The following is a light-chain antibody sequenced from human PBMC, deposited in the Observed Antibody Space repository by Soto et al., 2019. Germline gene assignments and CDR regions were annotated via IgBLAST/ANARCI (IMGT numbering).Light chain of an antibody. CDR2: EGS. Sequence: QSALTQPASVSGSPGQSITISCTGTTSDVGGYNLVSWYQHHPGKAPKLMIYEGSKRPSGVSNRFSGSKSGNTASLTISGLQAEDEADYWCCSYAGSSTSVVFGGGTKLTVL. CDR3: CSYAGSSTSVV. CDR1: TSDVGGYNL. J-gene: IGLJ2*01. V-gene: IGLV2-23*01.